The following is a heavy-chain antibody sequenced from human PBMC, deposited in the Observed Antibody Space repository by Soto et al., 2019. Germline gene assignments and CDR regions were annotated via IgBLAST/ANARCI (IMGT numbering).Heavy chain of an antibody. V-gene: IGHV1-2*02. J-gene: IGHJ4*02. D-gene: IGHD1-26*01. CDR2: INPNSGDT. Sequence: ASVKVSCKASGYTFTGYYMHWVRQAPGQGLEWMGWINPNSGDTNYAQKFQGRVTMTRDTSISTAYMELSRLRSDDTAVYFCARPFLPYSGSYKYWGQGTLVTVSS. CDR1: GYTFTGYY. CDR3: ARPFLPYSGSYKY.